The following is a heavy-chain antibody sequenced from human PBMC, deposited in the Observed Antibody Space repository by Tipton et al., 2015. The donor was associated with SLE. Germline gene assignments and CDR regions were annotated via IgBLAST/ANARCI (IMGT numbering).Heavy chain of an antibody. J-gene: IGHJ6*03. V-gene: IGHV4-59*02. Sequence: TLSLTCTVSGGSVSTYYWSWIRQSPGKGLEWIGYVYYPGSTNYNPPLKSRVTISLDTSKNQFSLNLSSMTAADTAVYYCARAPLRLGDADWNYYMDVWGKGTTVTVSS. CDR2: VYYPGST. CDR3: ARAPLRLGDADWNYYMDV. CDR1: GGSVSTYY. D-gene: IGHD3-16*01.